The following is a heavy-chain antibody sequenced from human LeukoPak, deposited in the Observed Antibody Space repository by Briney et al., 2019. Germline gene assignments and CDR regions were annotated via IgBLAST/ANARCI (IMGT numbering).Heavy chain of an antibody. Sequence: SETLSLTCTVSSDSINSGNYYWNWIRQPAGKGLEWIGRIYSSGSTNYNPSLKSRVTISVDTSKNQFSLKLSSVTAADTAVYYCARYEAVAGVFDYWGQGTLVTVSS. CDR2: IYSSGST. D-gene: IGHD6-19*01. J-gene: IGHJ4*02. CDR1: SDSINSGNYY. CDR3: ARYEAVAGVFDY. V-gene: IGHV4-61*02.